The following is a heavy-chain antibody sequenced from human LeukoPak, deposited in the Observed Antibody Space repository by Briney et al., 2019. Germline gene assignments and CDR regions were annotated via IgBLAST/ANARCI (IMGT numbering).Heavy chain of an antibody. CDR1: GGSISSSSYY. CDR2: IYYSGST. CDR3: ARGARDCGGDCYNY. V-gene: IGHV4-39*07. Sequence: SETLSLTCTVSGGSISSSSYYWGWIRQPPGKGLEWIGSIYYSGSTYYNPSLKSRVTISVDTSKNQFSLKLSSVTAADTAVYYCARGARDCGGDCYNYWGQGTLVTVSS. J-gene: IGHJ4*02. D-gene: IGHD2-21*02.